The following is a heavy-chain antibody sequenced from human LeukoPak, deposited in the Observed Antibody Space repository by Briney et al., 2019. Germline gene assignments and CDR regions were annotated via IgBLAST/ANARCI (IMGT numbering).Heavy chain of an antibody. CDR3: ARGCTSASCYDY. J-gene: IGHJ4*02. D-gene: IGHD2-2*01. Sequence: GGSLRLSCAASGFTFSRYWMGWVRQAPGKGLEWVANRNEDGNKKYYVDSVKGRFTISRDNTKKSLYLQMNSLRPEDTTVYYCARGCTSASCYDYWGQGTLVTVSS. CDR2: RNEDGNKK. CDR1: GFTFSRYW. V-gene: IGHV3-7*01.